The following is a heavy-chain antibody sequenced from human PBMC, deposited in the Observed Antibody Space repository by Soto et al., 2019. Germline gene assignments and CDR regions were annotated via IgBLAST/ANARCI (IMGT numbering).Heavy chain of an antibody. CDR2: ISHSGGTT. D-gene: IGHD3-10*01. Sequence: EVQLLESGGGSVQPGGSLRLSCVSSGFTFNNYAMHWVRRPPGKGLEWVSSISHSGGTTYYADSVKGRFAIARDSLLNTLYLQMNSLRAEDTAVYDWAKGRGQNGNFAYWGHGTLVTVSP. CDR3: AKGRGQNGNFAY. V-gene: IGHV3-23*01. CDR1: GFTFNNYA. J-gene: IGHJ4*01.